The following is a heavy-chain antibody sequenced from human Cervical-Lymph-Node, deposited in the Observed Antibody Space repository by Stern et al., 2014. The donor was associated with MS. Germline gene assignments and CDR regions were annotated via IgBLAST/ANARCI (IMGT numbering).Heavy chain of an antibody. CDR2: ISPKTGQS. CDR1: GYTFTAYF. D-gene: IGHD1-26*01. V-gene: IGHV1-2*02. Sequence: VQLVESGAEVERPGASVKVSCKASGYTFTAYFLHWGRQAPGQGLEWMWWISPKTGQSTYAQKFQDRVTMPRDTSINTGYMEVSSLRSDDTAVYYCARDRGSYSDYWGQGTLVAVSS. J-gene: IGHJ4*02. CDR3: ARDRGSYSDY.